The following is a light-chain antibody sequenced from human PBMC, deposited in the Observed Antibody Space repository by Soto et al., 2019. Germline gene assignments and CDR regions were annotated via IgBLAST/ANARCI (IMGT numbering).Light chain of an antibody. CDR3: QQYNNWPYT. CDR2: GAS. J-gene: IGKJ2*01. Sequence: EIVMTQSPATLSVSPGERATLSCRASQSVGSNLAWYQQKPGQAPRLLIYGASTRATGFPARFSGSGSGTEFTLTISSLQSEDFAVYSCQQYNNWPYTFGQGTKLEIK. V-gene: IGKV3-15*01. CDR1: QSVGSN.